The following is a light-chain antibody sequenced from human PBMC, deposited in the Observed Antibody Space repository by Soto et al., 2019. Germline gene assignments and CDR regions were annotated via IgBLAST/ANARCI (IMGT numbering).Light chain of an antibody. CDR1: QSINNW. CDR2: KAS. J-gene: IGKJ4*01. CDR3: QQYDSYPFT. Sequence: DIQMTQSPSTLSASEGDRVTITCRASQSINNWLAWYQQKAGKAPKLLISKASNLKSGVPSRFSGTGSGTEFTLTISSLQPDDFASYYCQQYDSYPFTFGGGTKLEI. V-gene: IGKV1-5*03.